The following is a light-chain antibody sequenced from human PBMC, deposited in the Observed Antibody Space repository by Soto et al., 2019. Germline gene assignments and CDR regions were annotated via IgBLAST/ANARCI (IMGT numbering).Light chain of an antibody. CDR1: QSVFNY. CDR2: GAS. Sequence: EIVLTQSPATLSLSPGDRATLSCRASQSVFNYLAWYQQKPGQAPRLLIYGASSRATGIPDRFSGSGSGTDFTLTISRLEPEDFAVYYCQQYGSSPLTFGGGTKVDIK. V-gene: IGKV3-20*01. CDR3: QQYGSSPLT. J-gene: IGKJ4*01.